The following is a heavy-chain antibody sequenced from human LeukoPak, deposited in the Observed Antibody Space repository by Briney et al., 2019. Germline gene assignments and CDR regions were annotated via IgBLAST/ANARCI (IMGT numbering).Heavy chain of an antibody. J-gene: IGHJ6*02. CDR1: GGSISSGGYY. CDR3: ARDRSSSWYASYYYGMDV. D-gene: IGHD6-13*01. V-gene: IGHV4-31*03. Sequence: SSQTLSLTCTVSGGSISSGGYYWSWIRQHPGKGLEWIGYIYYSGSTYYNPSLKSRVTISVDTSKNQFSLKLSSVTAADTAVYYCARDRSSSWYASYYYGMDVWGQGTTVTVSS. CDR2: IYYSGST.